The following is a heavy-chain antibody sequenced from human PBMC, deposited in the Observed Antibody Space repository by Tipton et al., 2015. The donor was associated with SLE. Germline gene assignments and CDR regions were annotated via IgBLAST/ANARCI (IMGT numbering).Heavy chain of an antibody. CDR1: GGSISSYY. CDR2: IYHSGST. D-gene: IGHD2-15*01. Sequence: TLSLTCTVSGGSISSYYWSWIRQPPGKGLEWIGYIYHSGSTNYNPSLKSRVTISVDTSKNQFSLKLSSVTAADTAVYYCAREEARCTFDIWGQGTMVTVSS. J-gene: IGHJ3*02. CDR3: AREEARCTFDI. V-gene: IGHV4-59*01.